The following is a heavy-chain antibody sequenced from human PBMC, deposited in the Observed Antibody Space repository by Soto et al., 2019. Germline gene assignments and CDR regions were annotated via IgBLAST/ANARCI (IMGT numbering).Heavy chain of an antibody. CDR1: GYSFTDYW. V-gene: IGHV5-51*01. Sequence: PGESLKISCKSSGYSFTDYWIGWVRQMPGKGLEWMGIIYPGDSDTRYSPSFQGQVTISADKSISTAYLQWSSLKASDTAMYYCARLALMRLLIIKEIPIYFDYWG. CDR3: ARLALMRLLIIKEIPIYFDY. CDR2: IYPGDSDT. J-gene: IGHJ4*01. D-gene: IGHD3-10*01.